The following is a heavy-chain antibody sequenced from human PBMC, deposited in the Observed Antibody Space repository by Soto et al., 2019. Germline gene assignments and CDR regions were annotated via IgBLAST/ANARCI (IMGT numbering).Heavy chain of an antibody. CDR2: ISNDGSDT. V-gene: IGHV3-74*01. CDR1: GRPFCYNW. Sequence: GGSLRLSWAAAGRPFCYNWMHWIRQTPGKGLVWVSRISNDGSDTTYADSVRGRFTVSRDNAKNTLYLQMNSLRAEDTAVYYCARDSYSSATHWGHGTLVTVSS. CDR3: ARDSYSSATH. J-gene: IGHJ4*01. D-gene: IGHD4-4*01.